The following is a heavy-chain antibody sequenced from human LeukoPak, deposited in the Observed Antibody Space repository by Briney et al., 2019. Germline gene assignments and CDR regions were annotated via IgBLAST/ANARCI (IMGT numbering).Heavy chain of an antibody. CDR3: ARSPTVNHYYYYMDV. Sequence: GGSLRLSCAASGFTFSSYWMHWVRQAPGKGLVWVSRINSDGSSTSYADSVKGRFTISRDNAKNTLYLQMNSLRAEDTAVYYCARSPTVNHYYYYMDVWGKGTTVTVSS. CDR2: INSDGSST. J-gene: IGHJ6*03. V-gene: IGHV3-74*01. D-gene: IGHD4-11*01. CDR1: GFTFSSYW.